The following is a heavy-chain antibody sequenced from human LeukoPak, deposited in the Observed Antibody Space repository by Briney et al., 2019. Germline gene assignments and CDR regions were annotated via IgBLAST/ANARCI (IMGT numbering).Heavy chain of an antibody. CDR2: IRHDGSNE. CDR1: GFTFNSYA. V-gene: IGHV3-30*02. D-gene: IGHD3-3*01. Sequence: GGSLRLSCAASGFTFNSYAMHWLRRAPGKGLEWVAFIRHDGSNEYYADSVKGRLIISRDRSTSTVYLQMKSLRPEDTAVYFCARHNTRFLERLPALGYWGQGTLVSVSS. J-gene: IGHJ4*02. CDR3: ARHNTRFLERLPALGY.